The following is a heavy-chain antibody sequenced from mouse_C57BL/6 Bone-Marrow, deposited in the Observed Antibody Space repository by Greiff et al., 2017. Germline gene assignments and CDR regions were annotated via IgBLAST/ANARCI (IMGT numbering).Heavy chain of an antibody. CDR2: IDPSDSYT. Sequence: QVQLQQPGAELVKPGASVKLSCKASGYNFTSYWMQWVKQRPGQGLEWIGEIDPSDSYTNYNQKFNGKATLTVDTSSSTAYMQLSSLTSEDSAVYYVARGLLRPYFDYWGQGTTLTVSS. J-gene: IGHJ2*01. V-gene: IGHV1-50*01. CDR3: ARGLLRPYFDY. CDR1: GYNFTSYW. D-gene: IGHD1-1*01.